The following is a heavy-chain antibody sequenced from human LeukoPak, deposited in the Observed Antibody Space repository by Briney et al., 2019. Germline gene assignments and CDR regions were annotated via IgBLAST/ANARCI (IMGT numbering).Heavy chain of an antibody. J-gene: IGHJ4*02. Sequence: GGSLRLSCVASGFTFSSYEMNWVRQAPGKGREWVSYISGSGRGIYYADSVKGRFTISRDNAKNSLYLQMNSLRAEDTAVYYCARDRSTVTTWVDYWGQGTLVTVSS. CDR1: GFTFSSYE. CDR2: ISGSGRGI. CDR3: ARDRSTVTTWVDY. V-gene: IGHV3-48*03. D-gene: IGHD4-17*01.